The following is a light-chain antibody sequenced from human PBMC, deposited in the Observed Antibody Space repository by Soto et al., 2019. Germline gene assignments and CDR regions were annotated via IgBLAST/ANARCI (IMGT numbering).Light chain of an antibody. Sequence: DMLLTQSPGTLSLAPGERATLSCGASQSINSRSLAWYQQKPGQAPRLLIYDASSRATGIPDRFSASGSGTDFTLTISSLEPEDFAVYYCQQYVASPYTFGQGTKVDIK. CDR1: QSINSRS. J-gene: IGKJ2*01. CDR3: QQYVASPYT. CDR2: DAS. V-gene: IGKV3-20*01.